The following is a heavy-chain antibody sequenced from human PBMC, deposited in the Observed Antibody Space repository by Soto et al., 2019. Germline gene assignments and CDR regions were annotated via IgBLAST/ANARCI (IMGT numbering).Heavy chain of an antibody. CDR1: GFTFSSYG. Sequence: QVQLVESGGGVVHPGRSLRLSCAASGFTFSSYGMHWVRQAPGKGLEWVAVISYDGSNKYYADSVKGRFTISRNNSKNTLYLQMNSLSAEYTAVYYCAKDGDSSGYSMGYFDYWGQGTLVTVSS. J-gene: IGHJ4*02. V-gene: IGHV3-30*18. D-gene: IGHD3-22*01. CDR2: ISYDGSNK. CDR3: AKDGDSSGYSMGYFDY.